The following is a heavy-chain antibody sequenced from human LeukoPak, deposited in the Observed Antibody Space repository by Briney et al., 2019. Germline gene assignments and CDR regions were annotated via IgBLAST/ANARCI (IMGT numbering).Heavy chain of an antibody. CDR3: ARAARNTDY. J-gene: IGHJ4*02. V-gene: IGHV3-7*04. Sequence: RGGSLRLSGTASGFTLGDYAMSWARQAPGKGLEGVANIKQDGSEKYYVDSVTGRLTICRDHAKHSPDLQLNRRRAEGTAVYYCARAARNTDYWGQGTLVTVSS. CDR1: GFTLGDYA. CDR2: IKQDGSEK.